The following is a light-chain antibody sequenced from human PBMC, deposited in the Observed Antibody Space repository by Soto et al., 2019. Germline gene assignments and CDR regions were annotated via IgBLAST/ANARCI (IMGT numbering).Light chain of an antibody. CDR3: QQYNNWWT. J-gene: IGKJ1*01. Sequence: EIVMTQAPATLSVAPGERATLSCRASQSVSSNLAGYQQKPGQAPRLLMYGASTRATGIPARFSGSGSGTEFTLTISSLQSEDFAVYYCQQYNNWWTFGQGTKVEIK. CDR1: QSVSSN. V-gene: IGKV3-15*01. CDR2: GAS.